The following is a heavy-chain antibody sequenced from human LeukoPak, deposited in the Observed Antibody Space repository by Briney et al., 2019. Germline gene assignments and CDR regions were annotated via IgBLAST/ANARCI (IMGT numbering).Heavy chain of an antibody. CDR2: INSDGSDT. CDR1: GFTFSSYW. Sequence: GGSLRLSCSASGFTFSSYWMHWVRQAPGKGLVWVSRINSDGSDTSYADSVKGRFTISRDNAKNTLYLQMNSLRAEDTAVYYCAKDYYEYSSSSPAQPFDYWGQGTLVTVSS. D-gene: IGHD6-6*01. CDR3: AKDYYEYSSSSPAQPFDY. V-gene: IGHV3-74*01. J-gene: IGHJ4*02.